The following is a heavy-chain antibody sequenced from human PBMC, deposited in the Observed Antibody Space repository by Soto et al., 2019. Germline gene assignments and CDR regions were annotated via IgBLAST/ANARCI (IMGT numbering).Heavy chain of an antibody. Sequence: SETLSLTCTVSGGSISSYYWSWIRQPPGKGLEWIGYIYYSGSTNYNPSLKSRVTISVDTSKNQFSLKLSSVTAADTAVYYCASSLSCYYYCYMDVWCKATAVTGSS. CDR2: IYYSGST. J-gene: IGHJ6*03. V-gene: IGHV4-59*01. CDR1: GGSISSYY. CDR3: ASSLSCYYYCYMDV.